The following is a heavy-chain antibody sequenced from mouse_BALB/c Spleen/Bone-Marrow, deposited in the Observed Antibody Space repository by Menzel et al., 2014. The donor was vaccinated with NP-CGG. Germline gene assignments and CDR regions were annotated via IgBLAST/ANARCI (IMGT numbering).Heavy chain of an antibody. J-gene: IGHJ1*01. D-gene: IGHD1-1*01. CDR1: GYTFTDYE. V-gene: IGHV1-15*01. CDR2: IDPETGGT. CDR3: TRDGSSRWYFDV. Sequence: VQLQQSGAELVRPGASVTLSCKASGYTFTDYEMHWVKQTPVHGLEWIGAIDPETGGTAYNQKFKGKATLTADKSSSTAYMELRSLTSEDSAVYYCTRDGSSRWYFDVWGAGTTVTDSS.